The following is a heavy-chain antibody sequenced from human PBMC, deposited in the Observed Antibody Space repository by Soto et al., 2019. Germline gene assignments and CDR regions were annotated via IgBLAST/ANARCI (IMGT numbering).Heavy chain of an antibody. CDR2: INYSGST. V-gene: IGHV4-34*01. Sequence: SDTLSLTCAVYGGSFSGYYWSWIRQPPGKGLEWIGEINYSGSTNYNPSLKSRVTISVDTSKNQFSLKLSSVTAADTAVYYCARVAARHAHGDYWGQGTLVTVSS. CDR3: ARVAARHAHGDY. CDR1: GGSFSGYY. J-gene: IGHJ4*02. D-gene: IGHD6-6*01.